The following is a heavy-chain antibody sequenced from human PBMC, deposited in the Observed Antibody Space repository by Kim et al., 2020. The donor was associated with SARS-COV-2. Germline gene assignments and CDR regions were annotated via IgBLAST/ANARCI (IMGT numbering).Heavy chain of an antibody. CDR1: GFTFSSYS. J-gene: IGHJ6*02. CDR2: ISSSSSYI. Sequence: GGSLRLSCAASGFTFSSYSMNWVRQAPGKGLEWVSSISSSSSYIYYADSVKGRFTISRDNAKNSLYLQMNSLRAEDTAVYYCARDTQVGSGYDLDYYYYGMDVWGQGTTVTVSS. D-gene: IGHD5-12*01. V-gene: IGHV3-21*01. CDR3: ARDTQVGSGYDLDYYYYGMDV.